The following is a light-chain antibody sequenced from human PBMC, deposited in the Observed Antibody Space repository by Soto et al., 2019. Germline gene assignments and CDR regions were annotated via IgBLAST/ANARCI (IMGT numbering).Light chain of an antibody. Sequence: QPVLTQSSSASASLGSSVKLTCTLSSGHSTYIIAWHQQQPGKAPRYLMKLEGSGNYNRGSGVPDRFSGSSSGADRYLTISTLQFEDEADYYCETWDSNTRVFGGGTKVTVL. V-gene: IGLV4-60*02. CDR3: ETWDSNTRV. CDR1: SGHSTYI. J-gene: IGLJ2*01. CDR2: LEGSGNY.